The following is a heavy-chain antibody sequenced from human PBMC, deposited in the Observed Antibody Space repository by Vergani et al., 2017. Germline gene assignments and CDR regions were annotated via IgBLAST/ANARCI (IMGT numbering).Heavy chain of an antibody. CDR2: ISSSSSYI. J-gene: IGHJ6*03. CDR3: ARDARLREYSNNYYYMDV. V-gene: IGHV3-21*01. CDR1: GFTFSSYS. Sequence: EVQLVESGGGLVKPGGSLRLSCAASGFTFSSYSMNWVRQAPGKGLEWVSSISSSSSYIYYADSVKGRFTISRDNAKNSLYLQMNSLRAEDTAVYYCARDARLREYSNNYYYMDVWGKGTTVTVSS. D-gene: IGHD4-11*01.